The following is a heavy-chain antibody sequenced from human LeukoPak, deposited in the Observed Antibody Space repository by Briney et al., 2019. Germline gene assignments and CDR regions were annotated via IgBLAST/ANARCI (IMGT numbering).Heavy chain of an antibody. D-gene: IGHD1-7*01. V-gene: IGHV3-30-3*01. J-gene: IGHJ4*02. CDR3: ARGYNWNYAPFDY. Sequence: GRSLRLSCAASGFTFSSYAMHWVSQAPGKGLEWEAVISYDGSNKYYADSVKGRFTISRDNSKNTLYLQMNSLRAEDTAVYYCARGYNWNYAPFDYWGQGTLVTVSS. CDR1: GFTFSSYA. CDR2: ISYDGSNK.